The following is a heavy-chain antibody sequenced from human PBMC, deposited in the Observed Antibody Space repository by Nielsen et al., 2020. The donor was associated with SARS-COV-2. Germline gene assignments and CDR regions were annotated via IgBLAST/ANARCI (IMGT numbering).Heavy chain of an antibody. Sequence: ASVKVSCKASGYTFTGYYMHWVRQAPGQGLEWMGRINPNSGGTNYAQKFQDRVTITADKSTSTVYMELSSLRSEDTAIYYCARDGDYFESSDYLGDYYYHNGLDVWGQGTTVTVSS. CDR2: INPNSGGT. CDR1: GYTFTGYY. D-gene: IGHD3-22*01. CDR3: ARDGDYFESSDYLGDYYYHNGLDV. J-gene: IGHJ6*02. V-gene: IGHV1-2*06.